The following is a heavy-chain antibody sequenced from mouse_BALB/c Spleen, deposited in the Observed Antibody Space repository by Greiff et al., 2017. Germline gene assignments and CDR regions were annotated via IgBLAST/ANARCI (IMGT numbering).Heavy chain of an antibody. CDR2: IYPGDGDT. CDR1: GYAFSSSW. J-gene: IGHJ1*01. D-gene: IGHD2-10*02. Sequence: VQLVESGPELVKPGASVKISCKASGYAFSSSWMNWVKQRPGQGLEWIGRIYPGDGDTNYNGKFKGKATLTADKSSSTAYMQLSSLTSVDSAVYFCARCEYGHWYFDVWGAGTTVTVSS. CDR3: ARCEYGHWYFDV. V-gene: IGHV1-82*01.